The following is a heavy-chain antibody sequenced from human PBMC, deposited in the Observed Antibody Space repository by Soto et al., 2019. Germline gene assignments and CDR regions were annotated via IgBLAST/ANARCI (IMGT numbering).Heavy chain of an antibody. CDR1: GGDFKNYG. CDR2: NVPALGLV. Sequence: QVQLVQSGAEAKKPGSSVNVSCKTSGGDFKNYGLSWVRQAPGQGLEWMGGNVPALGLVKYGQTFQGRLTISADEGTSTAYMELSGLKAEYTAVYYCAREIAANGFHLWGQGTLVIVSS. D-gene: IGHD2-8*01. V-gene: IGHV1-69*04. J-gene: IGHJ4*02. CDR3: AREIAANGFHL.